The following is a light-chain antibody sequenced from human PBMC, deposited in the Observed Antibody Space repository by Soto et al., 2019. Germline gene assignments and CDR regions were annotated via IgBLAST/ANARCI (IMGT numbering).Light chain of an antibody. J-gene: IGKJ2*01. CDR1: QSVGLY. CDR2: GAS. V-gene: IGKV1-39*01. CDR3: QHSYNSRT. Sequence: DIQLTQSPSSLSASVGDRVIITCRASQSVGLYVNWYQHKPGAAPELLIYGASNLEGVVPSRFSGSGSRTYFTLTISSLHHVDFATYYCQHSYNSRTFGQGTKVEI.